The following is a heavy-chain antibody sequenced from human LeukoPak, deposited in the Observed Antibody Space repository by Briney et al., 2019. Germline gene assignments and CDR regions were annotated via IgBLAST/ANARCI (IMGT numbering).Heavy chain of an antibody. Sequence: SETLSLTCTVSGGSISSYYWSWIRQPPGKGLEWIGYIYYSGCTNYNPSLKSRVTISVDTSKNQFSLKLSSVTAADTAVYYCARGWSYYDSSGYHYWGQGTLVTVSS. CDR3: ARGWSYYDSSGYHY. J-gene: IGHJ4*02. V-gene: IGHV4-59*01. CDR2: IYYSGCT. CDR1: GGSISSYY. D-gene: IGHD3-22*01.